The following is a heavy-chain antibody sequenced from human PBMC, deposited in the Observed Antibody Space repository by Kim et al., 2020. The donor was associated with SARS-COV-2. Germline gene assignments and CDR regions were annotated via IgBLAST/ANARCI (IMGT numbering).Heavy chain of an antibody. J-gene: IGHJ4*02. CDR3: ARAPRIAAAGWYFDY. CDR2: ISSSGSTI. V-gene: IGHV3-48*03. D-gene: IGHD6-13*01. CDR1: GFTFSSYE. Sequence: GGSLRLSCAASGFTFSSYEMNWVRQAPGKGLEWVSYISSSGSTIYYADSVKGRFTISRDNAKNSLYLQMNSLRAEDTAVYYCARAPRIAAAGWYFDYWGQGTLVTVSS.